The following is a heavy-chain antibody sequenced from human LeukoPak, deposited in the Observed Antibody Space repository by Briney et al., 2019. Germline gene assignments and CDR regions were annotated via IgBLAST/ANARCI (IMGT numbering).Heavy chain of an antibody. V-gene: IGHV1-46*01. D-gene: IGHD3-22*01. J-gene: IGHJ1*01. CDR2: INPSGGGT. CDR3: ARDGVGYYDSSGYYYFQH. Sequence: ASVKVSCKASGYTFTSYYMHWVRQAPGQGLEWMGIINPSGGGTSYAQNFQGRVTMTRDTSTSTVYMDLSSLRSEDTAVYYCARDGVGYYDSSGYYYFQHWGQGTLVTVSS. CDR1: GYTFTSYY.